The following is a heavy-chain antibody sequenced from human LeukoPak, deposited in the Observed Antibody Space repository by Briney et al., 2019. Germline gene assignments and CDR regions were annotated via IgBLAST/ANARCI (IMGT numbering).Heavy chain of an antibody. Sequence: SSETLSLTCAVYGWSFSTYYWSWVRQPPGKGLEWIGEINHSGSTNYNPSLKSRVTISVDTSKNQFSLKLSSVTAADTAVYYCARDLDYGDYGYFDYWGQGTLVTVSS. D-gene: IGHD4-17*01. V-gene: IGHV4-34*01. J-gene: IGHJ4*02. CDR3: ARDLDYGDYGYFDY. CDR1: GWSFSTYY. CDR2: INHSGST.